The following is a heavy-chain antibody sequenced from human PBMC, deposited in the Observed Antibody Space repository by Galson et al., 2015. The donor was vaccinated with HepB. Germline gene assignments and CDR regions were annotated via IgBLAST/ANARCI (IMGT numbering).Heavy chain of an antibody. CDR2: IKSKTDGGTT. D-gene: IGHD1-1*01. CDR1: GFTFSNAW. V-gene: IGHV3-15*01. Sequence: SLRLSCAASGFTFSNAWMSWVRQAPGKGLEWVGRIKSKTDGGTTDYAAPVKGRFTISRDDSKTTLYLQMDSLKTEDTAVYFCTRNNFGYQSFDYWGQGTLVTVSS. J-gene: IGHJ4*02. CDR3: TRNNFGYQSFDY.